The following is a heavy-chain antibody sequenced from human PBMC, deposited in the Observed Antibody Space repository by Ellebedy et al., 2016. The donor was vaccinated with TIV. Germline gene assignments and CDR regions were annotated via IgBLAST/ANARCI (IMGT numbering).Heavy chain of an antibody. CDR1: GFTFSSYA. CDR3: AKNLGSRDYSYYYGMDV. CDR2: ISGSGGGT. J-gene: IGHJ6*02. D-gene: IGHD2-15*01. Sequence: GESLKISCAASGFTFSSYAMSWVRQPPGKGLEWVSAISGSGGGTYYADSVKGRFTISRDNSENTLYLQMSSLRAEDTAVFYCAKNLGSRDYSYYYGMDVWGQGTTVNVSS. V-gene: IGHV3-23*01.